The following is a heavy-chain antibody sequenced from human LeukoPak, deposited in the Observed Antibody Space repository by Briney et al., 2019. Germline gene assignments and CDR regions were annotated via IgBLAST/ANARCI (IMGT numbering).Heavy chain of an antibody. D-gene: IGHD3-22*01. CDR3: ARRTPSGYFVN. CDR1: GGTFISYA. V-gene: IGHV1-69*04. Sequence: ASVKVSCKASGGTFISYAISWVRQAPGQELEWMGRIIPILGIANYAQKFQGRVTITTDKSTSTAYMELSSLRSEDTAVYYCARRTPSGYFVNWGQGTLVTVSS. CDR2: IIPILGIA. J-gene: IGHJ4*02.